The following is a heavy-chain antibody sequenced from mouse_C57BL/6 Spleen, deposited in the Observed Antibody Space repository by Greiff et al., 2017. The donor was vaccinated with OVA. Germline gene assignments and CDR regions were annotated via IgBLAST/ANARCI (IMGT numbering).Heavy chain of an antibody. J-gene: IGHJ4*01. CDR3: ARWGLGYLYAMDY. Sequence: VQLQQPGAELVKPGASVKLSCKASGYTFTSYWMHWVKQRPGQGLEWIGMIHPNSGSTNYNEKFKSKATLTVDKSSSTAYMQLSSLTSEDSAVYYCARWGLGYLYAMDYWGQGTSVTVSS. CDR1: GYTFTSYW. D-gene: IGHD1-2*01. V-gene: IGHV1-64*01. CDR2: IHPNSGST.